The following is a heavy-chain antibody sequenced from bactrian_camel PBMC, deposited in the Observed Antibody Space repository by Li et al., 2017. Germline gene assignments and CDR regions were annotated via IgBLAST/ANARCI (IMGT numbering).Heavy chain of an antibody. CDR1: GFTFRVAD. CDR2: INSRTDGTT. J-gene: IGHJ4*01. V-gene: IGHV3S40*01. CDR3: APTPRPPPYIRNSRGSPTCEVPNC. D-gene: IGHD2*01. Sequence: VQLVESGGGLVQPGGSLRISCAASGFTFRVADMSWVRQAPGKGLEWISGINSRTDGTTVYAESVKGRFTISEDSSENTVALEMTSLKPDDTARYYCAPTPRPPPYIRNSRGSPTCEVPNCWGQGTQVTVS.